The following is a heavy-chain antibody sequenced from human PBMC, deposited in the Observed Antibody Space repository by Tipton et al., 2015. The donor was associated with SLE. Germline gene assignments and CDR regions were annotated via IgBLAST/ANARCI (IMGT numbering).Heavy chain of an antibody. J-gene: IGHJ4*02. V-gene: IGHV3-23*01. Sequence: SLRLSCAASGFTFSSYAMSWVRQAPGKGLEWVSTISGSGGSTYYADSVKGRFTISRDNSKNTLYLQMNSLRAEDTAVYYCARWSTAEVMYFFDYWGQGILVTVSS. CDR1: GFTFSSYA. D-gene: IGHD3-3*01. CDR2: ISGSGGST. CDR3: ARWSTAEVMYFFDY.